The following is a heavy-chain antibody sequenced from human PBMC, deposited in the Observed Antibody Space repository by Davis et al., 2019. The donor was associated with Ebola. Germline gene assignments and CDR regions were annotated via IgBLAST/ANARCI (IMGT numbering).Heavy chain of an antibody. D-gene: IGHD4-23*01. CDR3: VRDSRNSFQH. CDR1: GFTFSSYA. J-gene: IGHJ1*01. Sequence: GGSLRLSCAPPGFTFSSYAMHWVRQVPGKGLEWVAVISYDGSNKYYADPVKGRFTISRDNAKNTLYLQMNSLRAEDTAEYYCVRDSRNSFQHWGQGTLVTVSS. V-gene: IGHV3-30-3*01. CDR2: ISYDGSNK.